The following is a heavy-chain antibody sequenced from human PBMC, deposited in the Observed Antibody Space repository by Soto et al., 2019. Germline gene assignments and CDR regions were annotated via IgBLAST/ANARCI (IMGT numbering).Heavy chain of an antibody. Sequence: XESLSLSCAASRFTFSTYTMTWVRQAPGKGLEWVSSVGGSGDGTYYADSVKGRFTISRDNSKNTLYLQMNSLRAEDTAIYYCAKDREVTLVRISLAHWGQGTLVTVSS. V-gene: IGHV3-23*01. D-gene: IGHD3-10*01. J-gene: IGHJ4*02. CDR2: VGGSGDGT. CDR3: AKDREVTLVRISLAH. CDR1: RFTFSTYT.